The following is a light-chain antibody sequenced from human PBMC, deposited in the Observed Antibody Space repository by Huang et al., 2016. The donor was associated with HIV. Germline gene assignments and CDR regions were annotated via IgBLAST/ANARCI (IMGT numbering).Light chain of an antibody. CDR1: QSIGNY. CDR3: QECDTWPRLT. CDR2: DAS. Sequence: IVLTQSPATLSLSPGERATLSCRANQSIGNYLAWYQQKPGQPPRLLIYDASKRATDIPTRFNGTASGTDFTLTISNLEPEDSAVYYCQECDTWPRLTLGGGTKVEIK. V-gene: IGKV3-11*01. J-gene: IGKJ4*01.